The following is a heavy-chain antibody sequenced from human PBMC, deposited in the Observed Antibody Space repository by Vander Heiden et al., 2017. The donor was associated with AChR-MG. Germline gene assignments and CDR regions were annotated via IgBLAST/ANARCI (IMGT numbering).Heavy chain of an antibody. V-gene: IGHV5-51*01. Sequence: EVQLVQSGAEVKQPGESLKISCKGSGYSFTCYWIGWGRQMPGKGLEWMGIIYPGDSDTRYSPSFQGKVTISADKSISTAYLQWSSLKASDTAMYYCARQAVVSYYYYYMDVWGKGTTVTVSS. D-gene: IGHD2-15*01. CDR1: GYSFTCYW. CDR2: IYPGDSDT. CDR3: ARQAVVSYYYYYMDV. J-gene: IGHJ6*03.